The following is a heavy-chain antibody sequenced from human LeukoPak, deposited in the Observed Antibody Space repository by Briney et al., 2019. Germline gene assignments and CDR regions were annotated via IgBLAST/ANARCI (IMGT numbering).Heavy chain of an antibody. Sequence: SETLSLTCTVSGGSISSYYWSWIRQPPGKGLEWIGYIYYSGSTNYNPSLKSRVTISVDTSKNQFSLKLSSVTAADTAVYYYALGYCSGGSCYGFDYWGQGTLVTVSS. CDR1: GGSISSYY. D-gene: IGHD2-15*01. CDR3: ALGYCSGGSCYGFDY. V-gene: IGHV4-59*01. CDR2: IYYSGST. J-gene: IGHJ4*02.